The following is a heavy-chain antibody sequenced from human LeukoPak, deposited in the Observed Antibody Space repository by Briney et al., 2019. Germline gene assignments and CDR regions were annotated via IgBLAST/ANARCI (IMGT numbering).Heavy chain of an antibody. CDR1: GLTFSSYA. Sequence: AGGSLRLSCAASGLTFSSYAMSWVRQAPGKGLEWVSAISGSGGSTYYADSVKGRFTISRDNSKNTLYLQMNSLRAEDTAVYYCANFAKSYDFWSGSPWGQGTLVTVSS. D-gene: IGHD3-3*01. CDR2: ISGSGGST. J-gene: IGHJ5*02. CDR3: ANFAKSYDFWSGSP. V-gene: IGHV3-23*01.